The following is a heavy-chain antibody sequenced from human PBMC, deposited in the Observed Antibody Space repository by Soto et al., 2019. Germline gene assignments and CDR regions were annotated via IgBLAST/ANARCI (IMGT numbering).Heavy chain of an antibody. CDR3: AKNPPAFWSGPDFFQH. CDR2: ISGSGGST. V-gene: IGHV3-23*01. Sequence: GGSLRLSCAASGFTFSSYAMSWVRQAPGKGLEWVSAISGSGGSTYYADSVKGRFTISRDNSKNTLYLQMNSLRAEDTAVYYCAKNPPAFWSGPDFFQHWGQGTLVTVSS. CDR1: GFTFSSYA. J-gene: IGHJ1*01. D-gene: IGHD3-3*01.